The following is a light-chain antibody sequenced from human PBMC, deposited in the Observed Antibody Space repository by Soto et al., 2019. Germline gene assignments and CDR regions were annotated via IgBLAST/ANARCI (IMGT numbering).Light chain of an antibody. J-gene: IGKJ1*01. CDR2: DAS. CDR1: QSVSSY. Sequence: EIVLTQSPATLSLSPSGRVTLXCRTSQSVSSYLAWYQQKPGQAPRLLIYDASNRATGIPARFSGSGSGTDFTLTISSLEPEDFAVYYCQQRSNWPWTFGQGTKVDIK. CDR3: QQRSNWPWT. V-gene: IGKV3-11*01.